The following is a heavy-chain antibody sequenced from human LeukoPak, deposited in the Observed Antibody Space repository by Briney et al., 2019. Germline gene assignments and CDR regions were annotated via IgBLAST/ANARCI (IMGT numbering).Heavy chain of an antibody. V-gene: IGHV3-64D*06. J-gene: IGHJ4*02. D-gene: IGHD6-19*01. CDR3: VKGYRQWLVDFDY. Sequence: GGSLRLSCSASGFTFSSYAMHWARQAPGKGLEYVSAISSNGGSTYYADSVKGRFTISRDNSKNTLYLQMSSLRAEDTAVYYCVKGYRQWLVDFDYWGQGTLVTVSS. CDR1: GFTFSSYA. CDR2: ISSNGGST.